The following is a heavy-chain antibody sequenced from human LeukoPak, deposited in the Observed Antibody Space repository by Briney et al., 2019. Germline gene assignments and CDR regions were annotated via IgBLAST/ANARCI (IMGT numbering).Heavy chain of an antibody. CDR1: GFTFNNYA. D-gene: IGHD4-17*01. J-gene: IGHJ4*02. CDR3: ARDYADYVGYFFFDY. V-gene: IGHV3-23*01. Sequence: PGGSLRLSCAASGFTFNNYAVNWVRQAPGKGLEWVSSISGGGETTYYADSAKGRFTISRDNSQNTLYLQMNSLRAEDTAVYYCARDYADYVGYFFFDYWGQGTLVTVPS. CDR2: ISGGGETT.